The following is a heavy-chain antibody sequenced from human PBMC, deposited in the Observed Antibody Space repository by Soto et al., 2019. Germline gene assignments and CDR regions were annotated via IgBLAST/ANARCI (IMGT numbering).Heavy chain of an antibody. D-gene: IGHD3-10*01. Sequence: PSETLSLTCAVSGYSITSDYYWGCIRQPPGEGLEWIGSIYSGSTYYNPSLKSRVTISVDTSKNQFSLRLTSVTAADTAMYYCAKKGYYPSGRINLFDSWGQGTLVTVSS. CDR2: IYSGST. J-gene: IGHJ4*02. V-gene: IGHV4-38-2*01. CDR1: GYSITSDYY. CDR3: AKKGYYPSGRINLFDS.